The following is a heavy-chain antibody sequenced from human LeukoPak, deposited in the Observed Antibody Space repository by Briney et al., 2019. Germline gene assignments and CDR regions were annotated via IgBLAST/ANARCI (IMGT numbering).Heavy chain of an antibody. D-gene: IGHD3-10*01. Sequence: GGSLRLSCAASGFTFSIHAMSWVRQAPGEGLEWVSDISGSGVTTYYADCVRGRFTIPRDNSKNTLNLKMNSLRADDTAVYDCARGLDYYGAASYYTWFDPWGQGTLVTVSS. CDR1: GFTFSIHA. V-gene: IGHV3-23*01. CDR2: ISGSGVTT. CDR3: ARGLDYYGAASYYTWFDP. J-gene: IGHJ5*02.